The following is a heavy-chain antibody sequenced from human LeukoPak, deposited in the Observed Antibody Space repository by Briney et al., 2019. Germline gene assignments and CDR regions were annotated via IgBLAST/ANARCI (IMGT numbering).Heavy chain of an antibody. CDR1: GIALSNYG. CDR3: TTDTTVVTQDY. Sequence: GGSLRLSCAVSGIALSNYGMSWVRQAPGKGLEWVGRIKSKTDGGTTDYAAPVKGRFTISRDDSKNTLYLQMNSLKTEDTAVYYCTTDTTVVTQDYWGQGTLVTVSS. D-gene: IGHD4-23*01. CDR2: IKSKTDGGTT. V-gene: IGHV3-15*01. J-gene: IGHJ4*02.